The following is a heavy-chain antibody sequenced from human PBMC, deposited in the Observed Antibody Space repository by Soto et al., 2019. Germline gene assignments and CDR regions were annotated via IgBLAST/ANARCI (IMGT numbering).Heavy chain of an antibody. CDR1: GFTFSSYG. CDR2: IWYDGSNK. D-gene: IGHD6-13*01. J-gene: IGHJ5*02. Sequence: GGSLRLSCAASGFTFSSYGMHWVRQAPGKGLEWVAVIWYDGSNKYYADSVKGRFTISRDNSKNTLYLQMNSLRAEDTAVYYCAREGTLMKAAAGPNWFDPWGQGTLVTVSS. CDR3: AREGTLMKAAAGPNWFDP. V-gene: IGHV3-33*01.